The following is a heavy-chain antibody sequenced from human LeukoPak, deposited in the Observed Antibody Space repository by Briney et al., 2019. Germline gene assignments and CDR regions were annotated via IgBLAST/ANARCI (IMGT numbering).Heavy chain of an antibody. CDR3: ARLSSSRTGVFDP. D-gene: IGHD6-13*01. CDR2: IYYSGNT. J-gene: IGHJ5*02. V-gene: IGHV4-59*08. Sequence: SETLSLTCTVSGGSTSSYYWSWIRQPPGKGLEWVGYIYYSGNTNYNPSLKSRVTISVDTSKNQFSLNLTSMTAADTAVYYCARLSSSRTGVFDPWGQGTLVTVSS. CDR1: GGSTSSYY.